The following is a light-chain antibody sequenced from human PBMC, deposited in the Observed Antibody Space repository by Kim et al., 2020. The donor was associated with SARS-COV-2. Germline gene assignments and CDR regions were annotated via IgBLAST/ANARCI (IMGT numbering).Light chain of an antibody. CDR1: SGSGTSEQY. J-gene: IGLJ3*02. Sequence: GRTSTLSSVYNSGSGTSEQYASRIPQRPRQAPRTSIFDTNRGHSWTPARFSGSLLGGRASLTLSGAQPEDEADYFCLLSYRDPRGVLGGGTKLTVL. CDR2: DTN. CDR3: LLSYRDPRGV. V-gene: IGLV7-46*01.